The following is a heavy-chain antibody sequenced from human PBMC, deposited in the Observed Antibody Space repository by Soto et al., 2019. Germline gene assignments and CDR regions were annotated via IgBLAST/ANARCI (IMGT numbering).Heavy chain of an antibody. CDR3: AREAYVLMVYARGWGEYYFDY. D-gene: IGHD2-8*01. Sequence: EVQLVESGGGLVQPGGSLRLSCAASGFTFSDHYMDWVRQAPGKGLEWVGRTRNKANSYTTEYAASVKGRFTISRDDSKNSLYLQMNSLKAEDTAVYYCAREAYVLMVYARGWGEYYFDYWGQGTLVTVSS. J-gene: IGHJ4*02. CDR1: GFTFSDHY. V-gene: IGHV3-72*01. CDR2: TRNKANSYTT.